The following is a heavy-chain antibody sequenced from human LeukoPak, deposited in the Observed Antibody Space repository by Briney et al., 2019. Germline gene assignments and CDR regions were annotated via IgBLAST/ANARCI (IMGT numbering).Heavy chain of an antibody. CDR2: IHPTEGG. V-gene: IGHV4-34*01. Sequence: SETLSLTCAVFGGSFSGYYLTWIRQSPGKDLEWVGEIHPTEGGHYNPSLESRVTMSVDTSKTQFSLRMNSVTAADTAVYFCARGTDAYKIGNIWGQGSLVTVSS. D-gene: IGHD5-24*01. J-gene: IGHJ4*02. CDR3: ARGTDAYKIGNI. CDR1: GGSFSGYY.